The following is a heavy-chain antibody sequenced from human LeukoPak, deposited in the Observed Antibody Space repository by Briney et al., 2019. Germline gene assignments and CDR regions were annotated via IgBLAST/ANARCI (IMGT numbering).Heavy chain of an antibody. V-gene: IGHV3-7*01. D-gene: IGHD2-15*01. J-gene: IGHJ4*02. CDR3: PRDRAWSGGVGYFDY. CDR2: IKQDGSEK. Sequence: GGSLRLSCAASGLTFSSYWMSWVRQAPGKGLEWVANIKQDGSEKYYVDSVKGRFTISRDNAKNSLYLQMNSLRAEDTAVYYCPRDRAWSGGVGYFDYWGQGTLVTVSS. CDR1: GLTFSSYW.